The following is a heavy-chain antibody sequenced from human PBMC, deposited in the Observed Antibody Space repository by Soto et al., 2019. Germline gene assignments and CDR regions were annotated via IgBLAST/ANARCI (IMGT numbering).Heavy chain of an antibody. CDR1: GFTFSMYW. CDR2: ISDDGTTT. V-gene: IGHV3-74*01. Sequence: GLSLRLSYFVSGFTFSMYWMHWVLQVPGQSPFWVSRISDDGTTTNYAASVKGRFTISRDNAKNSLYLQMNSLRAEDTAVYYSARDSPGDNGLIDHWGRGTLVTVSS. D-gene: IGHD4-17*01. J-gene: IGHJ4*02. CDR3: ARDSPGDNGLIDH.